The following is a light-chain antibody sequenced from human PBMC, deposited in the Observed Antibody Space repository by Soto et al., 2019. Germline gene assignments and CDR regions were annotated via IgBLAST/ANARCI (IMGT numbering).Light chain of an antibody. CDR2: GAS. V-gene: IGKV3-20*01. CDR3: HQYGLLPQT. J-gene: IGKJ1*01. CDR1: QSVSSNY. Sequence: EIVLTQSPGTLSLSPGERATLSCRASQSVSSNYLAWYQQKPGQAPRLLIYGASNRATGIPDRFSGSGSGTDFIFTISRLEPEDFAMYYSHQYGLLPQTSGQ.